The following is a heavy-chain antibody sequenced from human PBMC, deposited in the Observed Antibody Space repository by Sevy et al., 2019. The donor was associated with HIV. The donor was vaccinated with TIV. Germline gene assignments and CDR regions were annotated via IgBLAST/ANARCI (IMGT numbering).Heavy chain of an antibody. CDR1: EFTVSSSY. CDR2: LYSGGST. D-gene: IGHD3-16*02. J-gene: IGHJ4*02. Sequence: GGSLRLSCAASEFTVSSSYMSWVRQAPGKGLEWVSILYSGGSTYYAASVKGRFAVSRDNSKNTLYLQMNSLRAEDTAVYYCARAGHASYRAYFDYWGQGTLVTVSS. CDR3: ARAGHASYRAYFDY. V-gene: IGHV3-53*01.